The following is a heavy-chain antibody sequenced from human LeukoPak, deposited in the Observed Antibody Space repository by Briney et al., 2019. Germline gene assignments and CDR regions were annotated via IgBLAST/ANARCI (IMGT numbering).Heavy chain of an antibody. V-gene: IGHV1-69*13. CDR3: ARDGYSGSYPPPSFDI. CDR2: IIPIFGTA. Sequence: SVKVSCKPSGGTFSSYAISWVRQAPGQGLEWMGGIIPIFGTANYAQKFQGRVTITADESTSTAYMELSSLRSEDTAVYYCARDGYSGSYPPPSFDIWGQGTMVTVSS. J-gene: IGHJ3*02. CDR1: GGTFSSYA. D-gene: IGHD1-26*01.